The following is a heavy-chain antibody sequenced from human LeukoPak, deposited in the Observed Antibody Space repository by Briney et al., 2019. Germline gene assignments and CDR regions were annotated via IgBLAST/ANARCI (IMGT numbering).Heavy chain of an antibody. D-gene: IGHD3-22*01. CDR3: ARARPDYYDSSGYYYIWFDP. CDR2: ISSSGSTI. CDR1: GFTFSDYY. Sequence: GGSLRLSCAASGFTFSDYYMSWIRQAPGKGLEWVSYISSSGSTIYYADSVKGRFTISRDNAKNSLYLQMNSLRAEDTAVYYCARARPDYYDSSGYYYIWFDPWGQGTLVTASS. V-gene: IGHV3-11*01. J-gene: IGHJ5*02.